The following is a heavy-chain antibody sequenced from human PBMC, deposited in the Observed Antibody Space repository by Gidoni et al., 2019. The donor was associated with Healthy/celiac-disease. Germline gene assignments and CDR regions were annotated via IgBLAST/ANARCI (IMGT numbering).Heavy chain of an antibody. Sequence: QVQLVESGGGVVKPGRSLRLACAAYGFHFSSYGMHWVRQAPGKGLEWVAVISYDGSNKYYADSVKGRFTISRDNSKNTLYLQMNSLRAEDTAVYYCAKGDCSSTSCYIDYWGQGTLVTVSS. CDR3: AKGDCSSTSCYIDY. V-gene: IGHV3-30*18. D-gene: IGHD2-2*01. CDR1: GFHFSSYG. J-gene: IGHJ4*02. CDR2: ISYDGSNK.